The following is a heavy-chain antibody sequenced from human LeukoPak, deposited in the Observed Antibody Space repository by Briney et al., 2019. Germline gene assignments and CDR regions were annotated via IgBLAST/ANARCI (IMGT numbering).Heavy chain of an antibody. CDR1: GYTFTGYY. V-gene: IGHV1-2*02. J-gene: IGHJ4*02. CDR3: ARGTGPRGAVVIATYDY. Sequence: GASVKVSCKASGYTFTGYYMHWVRQAPGQGLEWMGWINPNSGGTNYAQKFQGRVTMTRDTSISTAYMELSGLRSDDTAMYYCARGTGPRGAVVIATYDYWGQGTLVTVS. D-gene: IGHD2-21*01. CDR2: INPNSGGT.